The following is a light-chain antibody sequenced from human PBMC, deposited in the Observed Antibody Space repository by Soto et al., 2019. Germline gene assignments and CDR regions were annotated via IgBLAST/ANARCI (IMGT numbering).Light chain of an antibody. CDR3: QQYGNSPPGT. V-gene: IGKV3-20*01. Sequence: EIVMTQSPATLSVSPGERATLSCRASQSVANSHVAWYQQRRGLPPRLLIYGASNRATGIPDRFSGSGSGADFTLTISRLEPEDFAVYFCQQYGNSPPGTFGQGTRLEI. J-gene: IGKJ5*01. CDR1: QSVANSH. CDR2: GAS.